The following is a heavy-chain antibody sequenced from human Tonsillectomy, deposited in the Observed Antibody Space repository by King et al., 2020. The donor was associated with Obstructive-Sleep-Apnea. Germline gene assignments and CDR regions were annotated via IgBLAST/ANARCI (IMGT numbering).Heavy chain of an antibody. Sequence: VPLQESGPGLVKPSETLSLTCTVSGGSVSSDSYYWRWIRQPPGKGLEWIGYIYYSGSTNYNPSLKSRVTISVDTSKNQFSLKLSSVTAADTAVYYCERGGWEPREFDYWGQGTLVTVSS. J-gene: IGHJ4*02. CDR1: GGSVSSDSYY. CDR2: IYYSGST. CDR3: ERGGWEPREFDY. D-gene: IGHD1-26*01. V-gene: IGHV4-61*01.